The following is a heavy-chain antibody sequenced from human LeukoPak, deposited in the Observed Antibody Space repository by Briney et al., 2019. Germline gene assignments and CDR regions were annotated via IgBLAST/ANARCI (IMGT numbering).Heavy chain of an antibody. V-gene: IGHV3-23*01. CDR2: ISGSGGST. J-gene: IGHJ3*02. D-gene: IGHD3-22*01. CDR3: AKTIVVVILPNDAFDI. CDR1: GFTFSSYA. Sequence: QPGGSLRLSCAASGFTFSSYAMSWVRQAPGKGLEWVSAISGSGGSTYYADSEKGRFTISRDNSKNTLYLQMNSLRAEDTAVYYCAKTIVVVILPNDAFDIWGQGTMVTVSS.